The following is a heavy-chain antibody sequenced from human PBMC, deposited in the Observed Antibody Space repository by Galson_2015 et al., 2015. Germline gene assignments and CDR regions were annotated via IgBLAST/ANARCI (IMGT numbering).Heavy chain of an antibody. CDR2: VSGSGGST. Sequence: SLRLSCAASGFTFSSYAMSWVRQAPGKGLEWVSAVSGSGGSTYYADSVKGRFTISRDNSKNTLYLQMNSLRAEDTAVYYCAKDMDSSGYYYGGGYDYWGQGTLVAVSS. J-gene: IGHJ4*02. CDR3: AKDMDSSGYYYGGGYDY. V-gene: IGHV3-23*01. D-gene: IGHD3-22*01. CDR1: GFTFSSYA.